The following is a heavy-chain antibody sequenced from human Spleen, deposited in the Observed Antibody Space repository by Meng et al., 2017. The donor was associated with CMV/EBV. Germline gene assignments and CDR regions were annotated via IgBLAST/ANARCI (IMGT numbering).Heavy chain of an antibody. Sequence: GGSLRLSCAASGFTFSSYSMNWVRQAPGKGLEWVSSISSSSSYIYYADSVKGRFTISRDNAKNSLYLQMNSLRAEDTAVYYCARDLSQLLPIYYYYGMDVWGQGTTVTVSS. D-gene: IGHD2-2*01. V-gene: IGHV3-21*04. CDR1: GFTFSSYS. J-gene: IGHJ6*02. CDR2: ISSSSSYI. CDR3: ARDLSQLLPIYYYYGMDV.